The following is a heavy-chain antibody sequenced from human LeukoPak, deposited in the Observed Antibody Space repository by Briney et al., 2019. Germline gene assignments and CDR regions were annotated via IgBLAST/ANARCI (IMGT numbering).Heavy chain of an antibody. Sequence: SETLSLTCTVSGGSISSYYWSWIRQPPGKGLEWIGYIYYSGSTNYNPPLTSRVTISVDTSKNQFSLKLSSVTAADTAVYYCAREAVAGTSFDYWGQGTLVTVSS. J-gene: IGHJ4*02. D-gene: IGHD6-19*01. V-gene: IGHV4-59*01. CDR1: GGSISSYY. CDR3: AREAVAGTSFDY. CDR2: IYYSGST.